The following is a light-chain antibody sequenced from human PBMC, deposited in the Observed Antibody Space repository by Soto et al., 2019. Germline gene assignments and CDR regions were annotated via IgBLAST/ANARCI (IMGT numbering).Light chain of an antibody. V-gene: IGKV3-20*01. J-gene: IGKJ2*03. CDR1: QSVSSNY. Sequence: EIVLTQSPGTLSLSLGERATLSCRASQSVSSNYLAWYQQKPGQAPRLLIYATSTSATGIPDRFSGSGSGTDFSLTISRLEPEEFAVYYCQQYGNSPRYSFGQGTKLEI. CDR2: ATS. CDR3: QQYGNSPRYS.